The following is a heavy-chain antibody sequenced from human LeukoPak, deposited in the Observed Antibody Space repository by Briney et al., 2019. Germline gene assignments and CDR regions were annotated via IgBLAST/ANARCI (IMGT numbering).Heavy chain of an antibody. V-gene: IGHV3-74*01. CDR2: SNEDGSTT. D-gene: IGHD3-10*02. J-gene: IGHJ6*02. CDR3: ARDVRSLMDV. CDR1: GFTFSSNW. Sequence: GGSLRLSCAASGFTFSSNWMHWVRQAPGKGLVWVSRSNEDGSTTNYADSVKGRFTISRDNAKNTLYLQMNSLRAEDTAVYYCARDVRSLMDVWGQGTTVTVS.